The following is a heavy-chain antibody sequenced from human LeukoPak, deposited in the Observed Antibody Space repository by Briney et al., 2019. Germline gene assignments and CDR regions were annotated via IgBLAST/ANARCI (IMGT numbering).Heavy chain of an antibody. Sequence: KPGGSLRLSYAASGFTFSSYTMNWVRQAPGKGLEWVSSISSSPTYIYYADSVKGRFTISRDNAKNSLYLQMNSLRAEDTAVYYCARDPYSSSWFDSWGQGTLVTVSS. V-gene: IGHV3-21*01. D-gene: IGHD6-13*01. CDR1: GFTFSSYT. CDR2: ISSSPTYI. CDR3: ARDPYSSSWFDS. J-gene: IGHJ5*01.